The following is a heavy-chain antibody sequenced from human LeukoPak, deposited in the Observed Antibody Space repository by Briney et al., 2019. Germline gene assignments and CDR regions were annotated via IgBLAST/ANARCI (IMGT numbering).Heavy chain of an antibody. V-gene: IGHV4-59*01. D-gene: IGHD3-22*01. Sequence: SETLSLTCTVSGGSISSYYWSWIRQPPGKGLEWIGYIYYSGSTNYNPSLKSRVTISVDTSKNQFSLNLSSVTAADTAVYYCARFTDSSGYGRYWGQGTLVTVSS. CDR3: ARFTDSSGYGRY. CDR1: GGSISSYY. J-gene: IGHJ4*02. CDR2: IYYSGST.